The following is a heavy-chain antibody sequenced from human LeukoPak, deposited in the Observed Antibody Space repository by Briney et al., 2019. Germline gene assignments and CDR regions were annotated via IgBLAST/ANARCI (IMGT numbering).Heavy chain of an antibody. D-gene: IGHD5-24*01. CDR1: GYSISSGYY. J-gene: IGHJ4*02. CDR3: ARDEMATTIFDY. CDR2: IYHSGST. V-gene: IGHV4-38-2*02. Sequence: SETLSLTCAVSGYSISSGYYWGWIRQPPGKGLEWVGSIYHSGSTYYNPSLKSRVTISVDTSKNQFSLKLSSVTAADTAVYYCARDEMATTIFDYWGQGTLVTVSS.